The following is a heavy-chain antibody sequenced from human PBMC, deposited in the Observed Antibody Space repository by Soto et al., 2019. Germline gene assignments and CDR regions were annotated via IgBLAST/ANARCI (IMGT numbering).Heavy chain of an antibody. V-gene: IGHV1-18*01. Sequence: GASVKVSCKASGYTFTSYGISWVRQAPGQGLEWMGWISAYNGNTNYAQKLQGRVTMTTDTSTSTAYMELRSLRSDDTAVYYCARDYYDILTGPRNDAFDIWGQGTMVTVS. CDR3: ARDYYDILTGPRNDAFDI. CDR1: GYTFTSYG. CDR2: ISAYNGNT. D-gene: IGHD3-9*01. J-gene: IGHJ3*02.